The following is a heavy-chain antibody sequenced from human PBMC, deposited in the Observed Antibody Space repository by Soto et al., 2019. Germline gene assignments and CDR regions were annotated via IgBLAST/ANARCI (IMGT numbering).Heavy chain of an antibody. CDR3: TTLVKSHSYYL. V-gene: IGHV3-15*07. D-gene: IGHD3-9*01. CDR2: IKSKTDGGTT. Sequence: GGSLRLSCAASGFTFSSYAMNWVRQAPGKGLEWVGRIKSKTDGGTTDYAAPVKGRFTISRDDSKNTLYLQMNSLKTEDTAVYYCTTLVKSHSYYLWGQGTLVTVSS. CDR1: GFTFSSYA. J-gene: IGHJ5*02.